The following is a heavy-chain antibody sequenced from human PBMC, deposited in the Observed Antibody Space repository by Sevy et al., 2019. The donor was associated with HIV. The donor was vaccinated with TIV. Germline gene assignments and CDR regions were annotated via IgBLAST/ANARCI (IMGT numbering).Heavy chain of an antibody. V-gene: IGHV3-21*01. Sequence: GGSLRLSCAASGFTFSSYSMNWVRQAPGKGLEWVSSISSSSSYIYYADSVKGRFTISRDNDKNSLYLQMNSLRAEDTAVYDCARDTDPYSSCLLDPWGQGTLVTVSS. CDR1: GFTFSSYS. CDR2: ISSSSSYI. J-gene: IGHJ5*02. CDR3: ARDTDPYSSCLLDP. D-gene: IGHD6-13*01.